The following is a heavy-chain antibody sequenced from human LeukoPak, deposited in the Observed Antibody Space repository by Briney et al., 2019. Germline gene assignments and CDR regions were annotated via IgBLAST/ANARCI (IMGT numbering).Heavy chain of an antibody. J-gene: IGHJ4*02. Sequence: ASVNVSCKASGGTFSSYAISWVRQAPGQGLEWMGWINPNSGGTNYAQKFQGRVTMTRDTSISTAYMELSRLRSDDTAVYYCARDNIVVVPAAFDYWGQGTLVTVSS. V-gene: IGHV1-2*02. D-gene: IGHD2-2*01. CDR3: ARDNIVVVPAAFDY. CDR2: INPNSGGT. CDR1: GGTFSSYA.